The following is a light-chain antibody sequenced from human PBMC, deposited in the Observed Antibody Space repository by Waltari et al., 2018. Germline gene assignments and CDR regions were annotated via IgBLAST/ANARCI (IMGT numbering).Light chain of an antibody. J-gene: IGLJ2*01. Sequence: QSVLTQPPSASGTPGQRVTISCSGSSSNIGSNYVYWYQQLPGTAPKPLIYRKNRRPSGVPDRFSGSKSGTSASLAISGLRSEDEADYYCAAWDDSLSGLVFGGGTKLTVL. CDR1: SSNIGSNY. V-gene: IGLV1-47*01. CDR3: AAWDDSLSGLV. CDR2: RKN.